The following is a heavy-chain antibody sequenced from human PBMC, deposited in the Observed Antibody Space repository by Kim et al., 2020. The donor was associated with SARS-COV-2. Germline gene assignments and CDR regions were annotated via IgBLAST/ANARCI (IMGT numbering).Heavy chain of an antibody. Sequence: VKGRFTISRDNSKNTLDLEMNSLRAEDTAVYYCARDPPPYGDPEYYFDYWGQGTLVTVSS. J-gene: IGHJ4*02. CDR3: ARDPPPYGDPEYYFDY. D-gene: IGHD4-17*01. V-gene: IGHV3-30*07.